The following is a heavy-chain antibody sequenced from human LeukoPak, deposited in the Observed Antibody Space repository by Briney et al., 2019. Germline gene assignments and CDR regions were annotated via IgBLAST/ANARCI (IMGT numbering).Heavy chain of an antibody. CDR3: ARVGYSSGWDTLGNDY. V-gene: IGHV1-2*02. Sequence: ASVKVSCKASGYTFTGYYMHWVRQAPGQGLEWMGWINPNSGGTNYAQKFQGRVTMTRDTSISTAYMELSRLRSDDTAVYYCARVGYSSGWDTLGNDYWGQGTLVTVSS. CDR2: INPNSGGT. CDR1: GYTFTGYY. J-gene: IGHJ4*02. D-gene: IGHD6-19*01.